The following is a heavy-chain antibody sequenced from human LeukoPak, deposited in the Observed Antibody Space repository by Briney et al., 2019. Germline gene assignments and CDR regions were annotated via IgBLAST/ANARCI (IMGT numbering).Heavy chain of an antibody. D-gene: IGHD3-10*01. CDR2: IWYDGSNK. Sequence: GGSLRLSCAACGFTFSSYGMHWVRQAPGKGLEWVAVIWYDGSNKYYADSVKGRFTISRDNSKNTLYLQMNSLRAEDTAVYYCARDRATMVRGYYGMDVWGQGTTVTVSS. V-gene: IGHV3-33*01. CDR3: ARDRATMVRGYYGMDV. CDR1: GFTFSSYG. J-gene: IGHJ6*02.